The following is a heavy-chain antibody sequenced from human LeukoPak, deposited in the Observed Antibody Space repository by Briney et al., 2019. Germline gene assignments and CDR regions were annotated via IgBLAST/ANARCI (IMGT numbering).Heavy chain of an antibody. CDR3: ARDLLGYSSTAEGY. Sequence: ASVKVSCKTSGYTFTGYYMHWVRQAPGQGLEWMGWINPNSGGTNSAQKFQGRVTMTRDTSISTAYMELSRLRSDDTAVYYCARDLLGYSSTAEGYWGQGTLVTVSS. J-gene: IGHJ4*02. CDR1: GYTFTGYY. D-gene: IGHD6-19*01. CDR2: INPNSGGT. V-gene: IGHV1-2*02.